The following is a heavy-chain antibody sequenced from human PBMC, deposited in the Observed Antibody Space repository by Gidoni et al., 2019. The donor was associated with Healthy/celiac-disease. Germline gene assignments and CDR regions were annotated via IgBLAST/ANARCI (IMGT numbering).Heavy chain of an antibody. V-gene: IGHV3-33*08. J-gene: IGHJ4*02. D-gene: IGHD2-15*01. CDR2: IWYDGSNK. CDR1: GFTFSRSG. CDR3: ARDIVVVVAATTASYFDY. Sequence: QVQLVESGGGLVQPGRSLSLSCAASGFTFSRSGMHWVRQAPGKGLEWVAVIWYDGSNKYYADSVKGRFTISRDNSKNTLYLQMNSLRAEDTAVYYCARDIVVVVAATTASYFDYWGQGTLVTVSS.